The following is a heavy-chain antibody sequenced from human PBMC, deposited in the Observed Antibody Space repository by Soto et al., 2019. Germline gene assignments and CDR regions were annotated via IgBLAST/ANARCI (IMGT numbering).Heavy chain of an antibody. D-gene: IGHD3-10*01. CDR2: INHSGST. CDR1: GGSFSGYY. Sequence: SETLSLSCAVYGGSFSGYYWSWIRQPPGKGLEWIGEINHSGSTNYNPSLKSRVTISVDTSKNQFSLKLSSVTAADTAVYYCARGRVRGVMTYGMDVWGQGTPVSVSS. J-gene: IGHJ6*02. V-gene: IGHV4-34*01. CDR3: ARGRVRGVMTYGMDV.